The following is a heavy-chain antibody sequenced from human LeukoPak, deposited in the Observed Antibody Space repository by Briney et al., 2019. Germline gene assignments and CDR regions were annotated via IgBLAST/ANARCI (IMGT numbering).Heavy chain of an antibody. J-gene: IGHJ6*03. CDR2: INHSGST. CDR3: ARHLAGWLRLGHADYYYYMDV. D-gene: IGHD5-12*01. V-gene: IGHV4-34*01. Sequence: SETLSLTCAVFGGSFSGYYWSWIRQPPGKGLEWIGEINHSGSTNYNPCLKSRVTISVDTSKNQLSLKLSSVTAADTAVYYCARHLAGWLRLGHADYYYYMDVWGKGTTVTISS. CDR1: GGSFSGYY.